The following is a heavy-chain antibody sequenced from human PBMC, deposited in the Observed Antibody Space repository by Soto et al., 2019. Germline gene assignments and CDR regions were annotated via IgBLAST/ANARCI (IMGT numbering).Heavy chain of an antibody. J-gene: IGHJ5*02. V-gene: IGHV1-2*02. CDR1: GYTFTDYY. D-gene: IGHD6-13*01. CDR3: ARYWGSSWYLSSWFDP. Sequence: QVQLVQSGAEVKKPGASVKVSCKASGYTFTDYYMHWVRQAPGQGLEWMGWINPNSGGTNYAQKFQGRVNMTREPSISTADRELSRLRSDDTAVYYCARYWGSSWYLSSWFDPWGQGTLVTVSS. CDR2: INPNSGGT.